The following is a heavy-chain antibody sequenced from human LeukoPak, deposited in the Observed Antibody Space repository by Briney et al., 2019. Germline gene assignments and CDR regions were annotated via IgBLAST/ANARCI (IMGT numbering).Heavy chain of an antibody. CDR2: INWNGGST. CDR1: GFTFDDYG. J-gene: IGHJ4*02. V-gene: IGHV3-20*04. CDR3: ARAYSSGWTGFDY. Sequence: GGSLRLSCAASGFTFDDYGMSWVRQAPGKGLEWVSGINWNGGSTGYADSVKGRVTISRDNAKESLYLQMNGLRAEDTALYYCARAYSSGWTGFDYGGQAILVTVSS. D-gene: IGHD6-19*01.